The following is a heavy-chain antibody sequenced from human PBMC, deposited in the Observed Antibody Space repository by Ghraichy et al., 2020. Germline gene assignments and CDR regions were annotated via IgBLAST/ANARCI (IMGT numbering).Heavy chain of an antibody. CDR2: VYYSGHT. D-gene: IGHD4-11*01. Sequence: LSLTCSVPGASFTISDFYWGWVRQSPARGLEWIASVYYSGHTYSNPSLKSRLVISADTSLNRVSLSLASVTAADSAVYYCTRSSYTSTYYVSFDVWGQGILVTVSS. V-gene: IGHV4-39*01. J-gene: IGHJ4*02. CDR1: GASFTISDFY. CDR3: TRSSYTSTYYVSFDV.